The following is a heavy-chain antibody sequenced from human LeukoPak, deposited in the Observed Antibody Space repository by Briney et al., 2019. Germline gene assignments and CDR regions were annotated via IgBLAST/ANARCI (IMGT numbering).Heavy chain of an antibody. J-gene: IGHJ5*02. CDR3: ARDRYCSGGSCYPRWFDP. CDR1: GFTFSSYG. V-gene: IGHV3-30*03. Sequence: GGSLRLSCAASGFTFSSYGMHWVRQAPGKGLEWVAVISYDGSNKYYADSVKGRFTISRDNSKNTLYLQMNSLRAEDTAVYYCARDRYCSGGSCYPRWFDPWGQGTLVTVSS. D-gene: IGHD2-15*01. CDR2: ISYDGSNK.